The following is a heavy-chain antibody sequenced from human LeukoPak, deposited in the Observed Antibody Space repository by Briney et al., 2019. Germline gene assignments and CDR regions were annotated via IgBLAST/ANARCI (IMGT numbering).Heavy chain of an antibody. V-gene: IGHV1-69*05. D-gene: IGHD6-13*01. CDR1: GGTFSSYA. J-gene: IGHJ4*02. Sequence: SVKVSCKASGGTFSSYAISWVRQAPGQGLEWMGGIIPIFGTANYVQKFQGRVTITTDESTSTAYMELSSLRSEDTAVYYCARESVRIAAAERGYFDYWGQGTLVTVSS. CDR3: ARESVRIAAAERGYFDY. CDR2: IIPIFGTA.